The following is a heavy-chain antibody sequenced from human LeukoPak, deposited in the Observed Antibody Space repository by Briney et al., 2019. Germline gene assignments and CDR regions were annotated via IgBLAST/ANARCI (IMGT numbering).Heavy chain of an antibody. J-gene: IGHJ6*02. V-gene: IGHV4-34*01. CDR3: ATSHCSSTSCYRTYYYYYGMDV. Sequence: PSETLSLTCAVYGGSFSGYYWSWIRQPPGKGLEWIGEINHSGSTNYNPSLKSRVTISVDTSKNQFSLKLSSVTAADTAVYYCATSHCSSTSCYRTYYYYYGMDVWGQGTTATVSS. CDR2: INHSGST. D-gene: IGHD2-2*01. CDR1: GGSFSGYY.